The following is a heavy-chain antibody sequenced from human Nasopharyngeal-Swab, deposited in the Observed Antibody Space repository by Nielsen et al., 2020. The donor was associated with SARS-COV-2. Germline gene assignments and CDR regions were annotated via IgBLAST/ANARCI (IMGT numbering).Heavy chain of an antibody. J-gene: IGHJ4*02. Sequence: ASVKVSCKASGYTFTSYGISWVRQAPGQGLEWMGWISAYNGNTNYAQKLQGRVTMTTDTSTSTAYMEPRSLRSDDTAVYYCARDVYCSSTSCYNTFDYWGQGTLVTVSS. V-gene: IGHV1-18*01. D-gene: IGHD2-2*01. CDR3: ARDVYCSSTSCYNTFDY. CDR1: GYTFTSYG. CDR2: ISAYNGNT.